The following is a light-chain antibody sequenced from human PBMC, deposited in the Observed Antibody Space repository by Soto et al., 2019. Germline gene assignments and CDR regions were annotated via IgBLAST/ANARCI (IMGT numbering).Light chain of an antibody. J-gene: IGKJ1*01. CDR3: QQRYSGWT. CDR1: QSLTNSF. CDR2: DAS. V-gene: IGKV3-11*01. Sequence: EIVLTQSPGTLSLSPGERATLSCRASQSLTNSFIAWYQQKPGQAPRLLIYDASNRATGIPARFSGSGSGTDFTLTISSLEPEDFAVYYCQQRYSGWTFGQGTKVDIK.